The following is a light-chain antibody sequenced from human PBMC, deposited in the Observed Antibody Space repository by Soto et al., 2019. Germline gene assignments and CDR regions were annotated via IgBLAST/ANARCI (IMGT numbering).Light chain of an antibody. CDR1: SSDVGAYNY. J-gene: IGLJ3*02. CDR2: EVS. Sequence: QSVLTQPASVSGSPGQSITISCTGTSSDVGAYNYVSWYQQHPGKAPKLMIYEVSNRPSGVSNRFSGSKSGNTASLTISGLQAEDEADYYSNSYTSSSARVFGGGTKVTVL. V-gene: IGLV2-14*03. CDR3: NSYTSSSARV.